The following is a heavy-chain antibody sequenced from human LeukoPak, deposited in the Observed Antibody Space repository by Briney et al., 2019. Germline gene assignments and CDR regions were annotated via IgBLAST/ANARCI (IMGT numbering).Heavy chain of an antibody. CDR3: ARATRIPAVAGPPLLDY. J-gene: IGHJ4*02. V-gene: IGHV4-4*02. CDR1: GGSISSSNW. D-gene: IGHD6-19*01. CDR2: IYHSGST. Sequence: PSGTLSLTCAVSGGSISSSNWWSWVRQPPGKGLEWIGEIYHSGSTNYNPSLKSRVTISVDKSKNQFSLKLSSVTAADTAVNYCARATRIPAVAGPPLLDYWGREPWSPSPQ.